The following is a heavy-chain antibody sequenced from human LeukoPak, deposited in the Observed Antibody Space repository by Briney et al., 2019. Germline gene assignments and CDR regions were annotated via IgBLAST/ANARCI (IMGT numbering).Heavy chain of an antibody. CDR2: NDYSGST. D-gene: IGHD3-10*01. Sequence: SETLSLTCIVSGGPISTHYWSWSRQPPGKGLEWIGYNDYSGSTNYNPSLKSRVTISVDTSKNQFSLKLNSVTAADTAVYYCARGATFRGTYYMDVWGKATTVTVS. J-gene: IGHJ6*03. CDR1: GGPISTHY. V-gene: IGHV4-59*11. CDR3: ARGATFRGTYYMDV.